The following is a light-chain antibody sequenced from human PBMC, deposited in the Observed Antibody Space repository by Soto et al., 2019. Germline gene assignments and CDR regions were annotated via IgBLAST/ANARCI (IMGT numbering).Light chain of an antibody. Sequence: QSALTQPPSASGSPGQSVTISCTGTSSDVGGYNYVSWYQQHPGKAPKLIIYEVTKRPSGVPDRFSGSKSGNTASLTVSGLQAEDEADYYCSSYVGTNNPIFGGGTQLTVL. CDR1: SSDVGGYNY. CDR3: SSYVGTNNPI. V-gene: IGLV2-8*01. J-gene: IGLJ2*01. CDR2: EVT.